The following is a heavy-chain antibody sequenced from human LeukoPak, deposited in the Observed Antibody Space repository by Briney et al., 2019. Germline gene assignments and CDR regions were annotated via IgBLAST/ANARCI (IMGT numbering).Heavy chain of an antibody. V-gene: IGHV3-48*01. D-gene: IGHD2-15*01. Sequence: GGSLRLSCATSGFTSEDYNINWARQAPGKGLEWVSYISSSGDATYYADSVKGRFTISRDNSKNTLYLQMNSLRAEDTAVYYCARGSKGRKDIVVVVAASNWFDPWGQGTLVTVSS. CDR1: GFTSEDYN. J-gene: IGHJ5*02. CDR2: ISSSGDAT. CDR3: ARGSKGRKDIVVVVAASNWFDP.